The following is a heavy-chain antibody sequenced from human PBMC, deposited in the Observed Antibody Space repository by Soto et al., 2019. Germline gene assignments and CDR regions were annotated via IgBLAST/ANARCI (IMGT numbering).Heavy chain of an antibody. CDR1: GFTFRNYA. J-gene: IGHJ4*02. D-gene: IGHD3-22*01. CDR2: ISYDGSNQ. CDR3: ARDDYSSTGRNSGFDY. Sequence: PGGSLRLSCAASGFTFRNYAMHWFRQVRQAPGKGLEWVAVISYDGSNQFYADSVKGRFTISRDDSKNTLYLQMNSLRADDTAVYYCARDDYSSTGRNSGFDYWGQGTLVTVSS. V-gene: IGHV3-30-3*01.